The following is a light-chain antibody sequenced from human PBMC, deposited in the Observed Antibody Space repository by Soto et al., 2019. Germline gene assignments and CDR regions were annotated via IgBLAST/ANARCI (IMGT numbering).Light chain of an antibody. CDR1: QSISSY. J-gene: IGKJ1*01. V-gene: IGKV1-39*01. CDR2: AAS. CDR3: QQSYSTPRT. Sequence: DIQMTQSPSSLSASVGDRVTITCRASQSISSYLNWYQQKPGKAPKHLIYAASSLQSGVPSRFSGSGSGTDFTLPISSLQPEDFATYYCQQSYSTPRTFGQGTKVDIK.